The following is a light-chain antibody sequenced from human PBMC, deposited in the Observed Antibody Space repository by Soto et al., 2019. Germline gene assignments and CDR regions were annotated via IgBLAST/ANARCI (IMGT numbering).Light chain of an antibody. J-gene: IGKJ1*01. V-gene: IGKV3D-15*03. CDR1: QYINTR. CDR2: QTS. CDR3: HQRQSWPRT. Sequence: EIVMTQSPATLSVSPGDRVTLSCRASQYINTRLAWYQHRPGQSPRLLIYQTSLRAAGIPAGFSASGSGKDFTLTISDVQPEDFALYYCHQRQSWPRTFGQGTKVDIK.